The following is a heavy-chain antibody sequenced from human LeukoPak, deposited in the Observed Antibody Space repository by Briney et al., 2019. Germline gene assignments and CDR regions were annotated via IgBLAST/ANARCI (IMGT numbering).Heavy chain of an antibody. Sequence: GGTLRLSCAASGFTFSSYGMSWVRQAPGKGLEWVSAISGSGGSSYYADSVKGRFTISRDNSKNTLYLQMNSLRAEDTAVYYCAKDVNYYDSSGYSIFQHWGQGTLVTVSS. CDR3: AKDVNYYDSSGYSIFQH. CDR2: ISGSGGSS. V-gene: IGHV3-23*01. CDR1: GFTFSSYG. D-gene: IGHD3-22*01. J-gene: IGHJ1*01.